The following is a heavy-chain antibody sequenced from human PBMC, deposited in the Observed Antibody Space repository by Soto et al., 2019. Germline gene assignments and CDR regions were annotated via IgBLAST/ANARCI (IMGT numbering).Heavy chain of an antibody. CDR1: GSTFSSYT. J-gene: IGHJ6*02. V-gene: IGHV1-69*02. D-gene: IGHD2-21*02. CDR2: IIPVLGVT. Sequence: QVQLVQSGAEMKRPGSSVKVSCQASGSTFSSYTVSWVRQAPGQGLEWMGRIIPVLGVTNYAQKFKGRVPITADKSKTTAYMELSSLISGDTAVYYCARRRYCGADCYSKYYYGMDVWGQGTTVTVSS. CDR3: ARRRYCGADCYSKYYYGMDV.